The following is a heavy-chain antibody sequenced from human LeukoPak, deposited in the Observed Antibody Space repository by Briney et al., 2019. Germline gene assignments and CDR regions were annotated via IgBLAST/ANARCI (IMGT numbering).Heavy chain of an antibody. J-gene: IGHJ6*03. Sequence: GGSLRLSCAASGFTFSSYGMSWVRQAPGKGLEWVSAISGSGGSTYYADSVKGRFTISRDNSKNTLYLQMNSLRAEDTAVYYCAKALIRGSSSYYYYMDVWGKGTTVTVSS. CDR1: GFTFSSYG. CDR3: AKALIRGSSSYYYYMDV. CDR2: ISGSGGST. V-gene: IGHV3-23*01. D-gene: IGHD3-10*01.